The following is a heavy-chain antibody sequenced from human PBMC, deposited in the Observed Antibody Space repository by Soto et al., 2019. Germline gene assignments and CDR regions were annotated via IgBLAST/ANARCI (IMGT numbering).Heavy chain of an antibody. Sequence: QVQLVESGGGVVQPGRSLRLSCAASGFTFSSYGMHWVRQAPGKGLEWVAVISYDGSNKYYADSVKGRFTISRDNSKNTPYLQMNSLRAEDTAVYYCAKPPGYGSGSPDWYFDLWGRGTLVTVSS. CDR1: GFTFSSYG. CDR2: ISYDGSNK. CDR3: AKPPGYGSGSPDWYFDL. V-gene: IGHV3-30*18. J-gene: IGHJ2*01. D-gene: IGHD3-10*01.